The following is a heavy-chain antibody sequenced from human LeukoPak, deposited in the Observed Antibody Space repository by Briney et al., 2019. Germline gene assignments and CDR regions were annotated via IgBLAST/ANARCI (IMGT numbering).Heavy chain of an antibody. V-gene: IGHV3-30-3*01. CDR1: GFTFSIYA. J-gene: IGHJ5*02. CDR2: LSYDGSNK. Sequence: GGSLRLSCAASGFTFSIYAMHWVRQAPGKGLEWVAVLSYDGSNKYYADSVKGRFTISRDNSKNTLYLQMNSLRAEDTAVYYCAKEFYYDLGWFDPWGQGTLVTVSS. CDR3: AKEFYYDLGWFDP. D-gene: IGHD3-3*01.